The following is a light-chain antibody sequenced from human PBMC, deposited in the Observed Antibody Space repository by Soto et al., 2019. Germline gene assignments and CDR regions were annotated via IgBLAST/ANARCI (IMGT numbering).Light chain of an antibody. J-gene: IGKJ2*01. V-gene: IGKV3-20*01. CDR3: QQYGSSPYT. CDR2: GAS. Sequence: EIVLTQSPGTLSLSPGERATLSCRASQSVSSTYLAWYQQKPGQAPRLLIYGASIRATGVPDRFSGSGSGTDFPLTISRLEAEEFAVDYWQQYGSSPYTFGQGTKLEIK. CDR1: QSVSSTY.